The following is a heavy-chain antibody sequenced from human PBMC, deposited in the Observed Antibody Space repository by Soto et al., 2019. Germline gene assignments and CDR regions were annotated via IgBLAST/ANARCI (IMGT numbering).Heavy chain of an antibody. CDR2: IWYDGSNK. Sequence: QVQLVESGGGVVQPGRSLRLSCAASGFTFSSYGMHWVRQAPGKGLEWVAVIWYDGSNKYYADSVKGRFTISRDNSKNTLYLQMNSLRAEDTAVYYCARDDEQWLAGPEYFQHWGQGTLVTVSS. CDR1: GFTFSSYG. D-gene: IGHD6-19*01. J-gene: IGHJ1*01. CDR3: ARDDEQWLAGPEYFQH. V-gene: IGHV3-33*01.